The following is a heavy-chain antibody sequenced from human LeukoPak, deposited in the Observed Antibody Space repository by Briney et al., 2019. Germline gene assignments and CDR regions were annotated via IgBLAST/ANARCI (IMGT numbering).Heavy chain of an antibody. Sequence: GASVKVSCKASGYTFTSSDINWLRQATGQGLEWMGWINPKSGRTGYAKKFQDRVSMTMNTSISTAYMEVSSLRFDDTAVYYCARGRSGLAAAGTYDYWGQGTLITVSS. D-gene: IGHD6-13*01. J-gene: IGHJ4*02. CDR2: INPKSGRT. CDR1: GYTFTSSD. V-gene: IGHV1-8*01. CDR3: ARGRSGLAAAGTYDY.